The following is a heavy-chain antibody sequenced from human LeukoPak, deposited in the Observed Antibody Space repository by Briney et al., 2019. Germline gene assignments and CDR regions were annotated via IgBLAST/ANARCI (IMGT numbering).Heavy chain of an antibody. Sequence: ASVKVSCKASGYTFTNYGVNWVRQAPGQGLEWMGWISTYNGNTNYAQKLQGRVTMTTDTSTSTAYMELRSLRSDDTAVYYCARFFLEPMVRGPTGIDYWGQGTLVTVSS. J-gene: IGHJ4*02. CDR1: GYTFTNYG. CDR2: ISTYNGNT. CDR3: ARFFLEPMVRGPTGIDY. V-gene: IGHV1-18*01. D-gene: IGHD3-10*01.